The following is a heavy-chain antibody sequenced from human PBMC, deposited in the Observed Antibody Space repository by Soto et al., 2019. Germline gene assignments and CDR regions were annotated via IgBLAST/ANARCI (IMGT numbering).Heavy chain of an antibody. CDR2: TSHDGSSK. V-gene: IGHV3-30*18. J-gene: IGHJ4*02. CDR3: AKDTSGWYIYYYDY. CDR1: GFTFSNYG. Sequence: GGSLRLSCAASGFTFSNYGMHWVRQAPGKGLEWVAVTSHDGSSKYYADSVKGRFTISRDNSKNTLYLQMNSLRTEDTAVYYCAKDTSGWYIYYYDYWGQGTLVTVSS. D-gene: IGHD6-19*01.